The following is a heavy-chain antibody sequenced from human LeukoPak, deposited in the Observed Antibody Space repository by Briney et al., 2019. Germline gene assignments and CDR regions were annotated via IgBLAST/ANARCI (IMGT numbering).Heavy chain of an antibody. V-gene: IGHV4-31*03. J-gene: IGHJ5*02. D-gene: IGHD3-3*01. Sequence: SETLSLTCTVSGGSISSGGYYWSWIRQHPGKGLEWIGYIYYSGSTYYNPSLKSRVTISVDTSKNQFSLKLSSVTAADTAVYYCASSTYYDFWSGRRWFDPWGQGTLVTVSS. CDR3: ASSTYYDFWSGRRWFDP. CDR1: GGSISSGGYY. CDR2: IYYSGST.